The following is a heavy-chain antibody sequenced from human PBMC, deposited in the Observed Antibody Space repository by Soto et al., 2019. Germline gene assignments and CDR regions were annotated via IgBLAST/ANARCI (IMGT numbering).Heavy chain of an antibody. CDR2: VSPYNGDT. J-gene: IGHJ6*02. Sequence: GASVKVSCKALGYTFTTYGINWVRQAPGQGLEWMGWVSPYNGDTTYAQKVQGRVTMTTDTSTRTAYLELTSLRFDDTAVYFCAREVGHMDVWGQGTTVTVSS. CDR3: AREVGHMDV. V-gene: IGHV1-18*04. CDR1: GYTFTTYG.